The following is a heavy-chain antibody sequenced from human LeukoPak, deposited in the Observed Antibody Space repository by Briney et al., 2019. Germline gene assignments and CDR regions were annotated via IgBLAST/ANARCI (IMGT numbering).Heavy chain of an antibody. Sequence: PGGSLRLSCAASGFTFSSYSMNWVRQAPGKGLEWVSSISSSSSYIYYADSVKGRFTISRDNAKNSLYLQMNSLRAEDTAVYYCASKGLAFKRITMVRGADDYWGQGTLVTVSS. CDR2: ISSSSSYI. CDR3: ASKGLAFKRITMVRGADDY. CDR1: GFTFSSYS. D-gene: IGHD3-10*01. V-gene: IGHV3-21*04. J-gene: IGHJ4*02.